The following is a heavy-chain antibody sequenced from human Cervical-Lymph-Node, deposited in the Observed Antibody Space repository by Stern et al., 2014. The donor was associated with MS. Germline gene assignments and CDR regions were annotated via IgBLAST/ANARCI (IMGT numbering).Heavy chain of an antibody. V-gene: IGHV3-33*01. Sequence: QVQLVESGGGVVQPGRSLRLSCAASGFTFSSSGMHWVRQAPGKGLEWLAIINYDGSNRYYADSVKGRFTISRDNSKNTLYLQMNSLRAEDTAVYYCAREGGNTAEYFQHWGQGTLVTVSS. D-gene: IGHD4-23*01. CDR3: AREGGNTAEYFQH. CDR1: GFTFSSSG. J-gene: IGHJ1*01. CDR2: INYDGSNR.